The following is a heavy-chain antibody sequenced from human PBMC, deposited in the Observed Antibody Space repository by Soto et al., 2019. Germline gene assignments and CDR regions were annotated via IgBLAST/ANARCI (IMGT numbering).Heavy chain of an antibody. D-gene: IGHD3-10*01. CDR2: VESSGRT. CDR1: GDSMTKNYRNWSMTNYYY. CDR3: ARGVYGDYLDY. V-gene: IGHV4-61*01. Sequence: SETLSLTCTVSGDSMTKNYRNWSMTNYYYWIWIRQTPGKGLEWIGYVESSGRTEYKPSLASRFTLSLDSSQNQCFLTLRSVTTADRALYFCARGVYGDYLDYWGQGIPVTVSS. J-gene: IGHJ4*02.